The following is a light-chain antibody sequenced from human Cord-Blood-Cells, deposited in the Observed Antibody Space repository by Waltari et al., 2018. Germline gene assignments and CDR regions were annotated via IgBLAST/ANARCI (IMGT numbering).Light chain of an antibody. CDR1: QSVSSSH. V-gene: IGKV3-20*01. CDR3: QQYGSSPPGT. J-gene: IGKJ2*01. CDR2: GAS. Sequence: EIVLTQSPGTLSLSPGERATLSCRASQSVSSSHLAWYQQKPGKAPRLLIYGASSRATGIPDRFSGSGSGTDSTLTISRLEPEDFAVYYCQQYGSSPPGTFGQGTKLEIK.